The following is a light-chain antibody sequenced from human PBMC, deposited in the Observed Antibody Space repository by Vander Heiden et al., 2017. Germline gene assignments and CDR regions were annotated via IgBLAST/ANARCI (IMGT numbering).Light chain of an antibody. Sequence: DIVVTQSPLSLPVTHGEPTSTYCRSSQSLLHRNGYNYFHWFLQKPGQSPQLLIYWGSNRAAGVPDRFSGSGSGRYFTLQISRVEAEDVGVYYCMQALQTPYTFGQGTKLVIK. J-gene: IGKJ2*01. V-gene: IGKV2-28*01. CDR2: WGS. CDR1: QSLLHRNGYNY. CDR3: MQALQTPYT.